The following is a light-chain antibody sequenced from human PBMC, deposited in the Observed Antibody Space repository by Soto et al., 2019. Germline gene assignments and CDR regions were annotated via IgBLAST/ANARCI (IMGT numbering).Light chain of an antibody. CDR1: QSISSW. V-gene: IGKV1-5*03. CDR3: QQYNSYCT. Sequence: DMQMTQSPSTLSASVGDRVTITFRASQSISSWLAWYQQKPGKAPKLLIYKASSLESGVPSRFSGSGSGTEFTLTISSLQPDDFATYYCQQYNSYCTFGQGTKVEIK. CDR2: KAS. J-gene: IGKJ1*01.